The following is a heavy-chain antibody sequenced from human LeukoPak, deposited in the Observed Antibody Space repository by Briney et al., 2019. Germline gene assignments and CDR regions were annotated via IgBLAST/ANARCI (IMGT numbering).Heavy chain of an antibody. J-gene: IGHJ3*02. D-gene: IGHD3-9*01. V-gene: IGHV3-21*01. CDR1: GFTFSSSA. CDR3: ARASSKQLAGYLPDGFGI. CDR2: ISSSGTYV. Sequence: GGSLRLSCAASGFTFSSSAMSWVRQAPGKGLEWVSSISSSGTYVYYADSVKGRFTISRDNAKNSLSLQMNSLRADDAAVYYCARASSKQLAGYLPDGFGIWGQGTMVTVSS.